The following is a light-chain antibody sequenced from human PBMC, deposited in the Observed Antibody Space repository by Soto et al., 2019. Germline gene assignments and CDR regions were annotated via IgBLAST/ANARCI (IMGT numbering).Light chain of an antibody. CDR2: EAS. V-gene: IGKV3-11*01. CDR3: HQRYNWPHT. J-gene: IGKJ2*01. Sequence: ETVLTQSPATLSLSPGERATLSCRASHSVSKYLGWYQEKPGQPPRLVISEASNRATGVPARFSGSGSVTDFTLTISSLEPEDFAVYFCHQRYNWPHTFGHGTKLEI. CDR1: HSVSKY.